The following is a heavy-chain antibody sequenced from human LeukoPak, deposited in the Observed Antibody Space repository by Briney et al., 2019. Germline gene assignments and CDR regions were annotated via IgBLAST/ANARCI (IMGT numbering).Heavy chain of an antibody. D-gene: IGHD6-13*01. CDR1: GFTFYMYA. CDR3: ARDIEAAGLFLDY. Sequence: QPGGSLTLSCQASGFTFYMYAMSWVRQAPGKGLEWVASMCGTAGCTFYPDSVKGRFTISRDNSKNVLYLQMNSLRAEDTAVYYCARDIEAAGLFLDYWGQGTLVTVSS. J-gene: IGHJ4*02. V-gene: IGHV3-23*01. CDR2: MCGTAGCT.